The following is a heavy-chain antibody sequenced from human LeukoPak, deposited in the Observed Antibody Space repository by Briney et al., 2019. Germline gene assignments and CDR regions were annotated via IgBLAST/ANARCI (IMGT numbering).Heavy chain of an antibody. CDR3: ARHRFASAVILDY. V-gene: IGHV4-59*08. CDR1: GGAVSSFY. D-gene: IGHD2-21*02. J-gene: IGHJ4*02. CDR2: FYYSGST. Sequence: SETLSLTCSVSGGAVSSFYWSWTRQSPGKGLEWIGYFYYSGSTKYNPSLKSRVTVSVDTSKNQLSLKLRSVTAADTAMYYCARHRFASAVILDYWGQGDLVTVSS.